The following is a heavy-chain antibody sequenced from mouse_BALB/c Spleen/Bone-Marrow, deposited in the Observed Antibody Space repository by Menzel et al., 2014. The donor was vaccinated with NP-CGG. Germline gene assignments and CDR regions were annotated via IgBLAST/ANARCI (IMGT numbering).Heavy chain of an antibody. V-gene: IGHV1-14*01. Sequence: EVKLMESGPELAKPGASVKMSCKASRYTFTNYVLHWVKQKPGQGLEWIGFMNPFNDGTNYNGKFKGKATLTSDKSSSTAYMELSSLTSEDSAVYYCAREVVATDYFDYWGQGTTLTVSS. CDR3: AREVVATDYFDY. D-gene: IGHD1-1*01. CDR1: RYTFTNYV. J-gene: IGHJ2*01. CDR2: MNPFNDGT.